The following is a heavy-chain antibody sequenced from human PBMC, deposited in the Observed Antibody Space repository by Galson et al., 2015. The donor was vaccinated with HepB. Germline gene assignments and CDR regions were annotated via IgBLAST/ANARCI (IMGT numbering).Heavy chain of an antibody. J-gene: IGHJ6*02. Sequence: SLRLSCAVSDFIFSSYSMNWVRQAPGKGLEWVACISSSPSYIYYADSVKGRFTISNDNAKNSVSLQMSSLRDEDTAVYYCAIAVSTGHYYFYYGMDVWGQATTVTVSS. CDR3: AIAVSTGHYYFYYGMDV. D-gene: IGHD3-3*02. V-gene: IGHV3-21*01. CDR1: DFIFSSYS. CDR2: ISSSPSYI.